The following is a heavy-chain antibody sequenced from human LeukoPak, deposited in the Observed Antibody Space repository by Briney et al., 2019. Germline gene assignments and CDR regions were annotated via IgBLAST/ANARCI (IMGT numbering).Heavy chain of an antibody. D-gene: IGHD3-10*01. J-gene: IGHJ6*02. CDR3: ARDSSGSYHYYYYGMDV. CDR2: IISILGIA. Sequence: SVKVSCKASGGTFSSYAISWVRQAPGQGLEWMGRIISILGIANYAQKFQGRVTITADKPTSTAYMELSSLRSEDTAVYYCARDSSGSYHYYYYGMDVWGQGTTVTVSS. V-gene: IGHV1-69*04. CDR1: GGTFSSYA.